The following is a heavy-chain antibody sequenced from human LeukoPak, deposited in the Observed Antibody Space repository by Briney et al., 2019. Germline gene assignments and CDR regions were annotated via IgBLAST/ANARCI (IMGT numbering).Heavy chain of an antibody. Sequence: SETLSLTCAVYGGSFSGYYWSWIRQPPGKGLEWIGEINHSGSTNYNPSLKSRVTISVDTCKNQFSLKLSSVTAADTAVYYCARGSQSLGYCSGGSCRAKIFDYWGQGTLVTVSS. CDR1: GGSFSGYY. D-gene: IGHD2-15*01. J-gene: IGHJ4*02. CDR2: INHSGST. CDR3: ARGSQSLGYCSGGSCRAKIFDY. V-gene: IGHV4-34*01.